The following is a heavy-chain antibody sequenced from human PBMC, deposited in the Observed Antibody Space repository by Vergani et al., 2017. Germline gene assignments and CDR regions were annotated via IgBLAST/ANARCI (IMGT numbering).Heavy chain of an antibody. CDR3: ARDLFFSSEYYFDY. Sequence: QVQLVESGGGVVQHGRSLRLSCAASGFTFSSYAMHWVRQAPGKGLEWVAVISYDGSNKYYADSVKGRFTISRDNSKNTLYLQMNSLRAEDTAVYYCARDLFFSSEYYFDYWGQGTLVTVSS. CDR1: GFTFSSYA. D-gene: IGHD3-3*01. CDR2: ISYDGSNK. J-gene: IGHJ4*02. V-gene: IGHV3-30*01.